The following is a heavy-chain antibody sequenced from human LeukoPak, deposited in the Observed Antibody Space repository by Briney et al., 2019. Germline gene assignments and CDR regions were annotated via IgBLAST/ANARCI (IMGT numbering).Heavy chain of an antibody. J-gene: IGHJ3*01. V-gene: IGHV4-39*07. Sequence: SETLSLTCTVSGGSISSSSYYWGWIRQPPGKGLEWIGSIYYSGSTYYNPSVEDRVTISIDKSRNHFSLMLTSVTAADTALYYCARGMWFDTLFSAFDVWGQGTMVSVSS. CDR3: ARGMWFDTLFSAFDV. CDR1: GGSISSSSYY. CDR2: IYYSGST. D-gene: IGHD3-10*01.